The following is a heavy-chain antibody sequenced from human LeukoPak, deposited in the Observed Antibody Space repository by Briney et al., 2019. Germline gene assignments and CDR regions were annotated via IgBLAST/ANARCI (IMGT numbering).Heavy chain of an antibody. Sequence: GGSLRLSCAGSGYTFDDHGMSWVRQAPGKGLEWVLSISVSDGARFYADSVKGRFTTSRDNSKNTLFLQRNSLRVEDTAVYYCAKEPRWESVHSLDIWGQGTMVTVSS. V-gene: IGHV3-23*01. J-gene: IGHJ3*02. CDR1: GYTFDDHG. CDR2: ISVSDGAR. D-gene: IGHD5-24*01. CDR3: AKEPRWESVHSLDI.